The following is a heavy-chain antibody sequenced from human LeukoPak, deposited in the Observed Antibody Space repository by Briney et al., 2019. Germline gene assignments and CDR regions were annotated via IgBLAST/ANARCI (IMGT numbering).Heavy chain of an antibody. Sequence: GSSVKVSCKASGGTFSSYAISWVRQAPGQGLEWTGGIILIFGTANYAQKFQDRVTITADKSTTTAYMELSSLRSEDTAVYYCAREGVVPALDYWGQGTLVTGSP. D-gene: IGHD2-2*01. CDR1: GGTFSSYA. CDR3: AREGVVPALDY. CDR2: IILIFGTA. V-gene: IGHV1-69*06. J-gene: IGHJ4*02.